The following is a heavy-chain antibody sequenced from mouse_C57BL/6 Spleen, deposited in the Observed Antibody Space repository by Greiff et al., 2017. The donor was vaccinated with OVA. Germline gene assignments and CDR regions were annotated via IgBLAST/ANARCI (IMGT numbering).Heavy chain of an antibody. CDR2: IDPSDSYT. Sequence: QVQLQQSGAELVKPGASVKLSCKASGYTFTSYWMQWVKQRPGQGLEWIGEIDPSDSYTNYNQKFKGKATLTVDTSSSTAYMQLSSLTSEDSAVYYCARDLSFDYWGKGTTLTVSS. CDR3: ARDLSFDY. CDR1: GYTFTSYW. V-gene: IGHV1-50*01. D-gene: IGHD6-1*01. J-gene: IGHJ2*01.